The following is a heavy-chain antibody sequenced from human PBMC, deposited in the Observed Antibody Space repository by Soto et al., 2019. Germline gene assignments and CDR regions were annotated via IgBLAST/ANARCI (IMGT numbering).Heavy chain of an antibody. CDR2: ISGYDAHT. CDR1: GYTFTSYG. CDR3: ARYDFWSGYSGVTGWFDP. V-gene: IGHV1-18*01. J-gene: IGHJ5*02. Sequence: ASVEVSCKASGYTFTSYGISWVRQAPGQGLEWMGWISGYDAHTTYAQNLQGRVTMTTDTSTSTAYMELRSLRSDDTAMYSCARYDFWSGYSGVTGWFDPWGKGTRVIVSS. D-gene: IGHD3-3*01.